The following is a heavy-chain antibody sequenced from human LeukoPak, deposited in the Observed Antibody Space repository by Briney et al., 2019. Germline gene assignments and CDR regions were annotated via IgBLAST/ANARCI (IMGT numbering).Heavy chain of an antibody. Sequence: GGSLRLSCAASGFTFSSYSMNWVRQAPGKGLEWVSSISSSSSYIYYADSVKGRFTISRDNSKNTLYLQMNSLRAEDTAVYYCAKDLRGYYGSGSYRGYWGQGTLVTVSS. D-gene: IGHD3-10*01. CDR1: GFTFSSYS. V-gene: IGHV3-21*04. J-gene: IGHJ4*02. CDR3: AKDLRGYYGSGSYRGY. CDR2: ISSSSSYI.